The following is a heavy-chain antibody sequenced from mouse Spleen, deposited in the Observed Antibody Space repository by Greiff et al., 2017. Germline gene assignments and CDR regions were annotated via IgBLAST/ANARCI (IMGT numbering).Heavy chain of an antibody. D-gene: IGHD1-1*01. CDR3: ARHGGSSPYFDY. Sequence: EVQLVESGGGLVKPGGSLKLSCAASGFTFSSYAMSWVRQTPEKRLEWVATLSSGGGNTYYPDSLKGRFTISRDNAKNTLYLQRSSLKAEDTAKYYCARHGGSSPYFDYWGQGTTLTVSS. CDR1: GFTFSSYA. J-gene: IGHJ2*01. V-gene: IGHV5-9-3*01. CDR2: LSSGGGNT.